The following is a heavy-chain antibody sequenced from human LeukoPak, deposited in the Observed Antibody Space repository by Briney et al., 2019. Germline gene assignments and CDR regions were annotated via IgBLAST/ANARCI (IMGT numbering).Heavy chain of an antibody. CDR1: RGTFSSYA. CDR2: IIPIFGIA. J-gene: IGHJ4*02. D-gene: IGHD4-23*01. Sequence: SVKVSCKASRGTFSSYAISWVRQAPGQGLEWMGRIIPIFGIANYAQKFQGRVTITADKSTSTAYMELSSLRSEDTAVYYCARDPSTTVVNELDYWGQGTLVTVSS. CDR3: ARDPSTTVVNELDY. V-gene: IGHV1-69*04.